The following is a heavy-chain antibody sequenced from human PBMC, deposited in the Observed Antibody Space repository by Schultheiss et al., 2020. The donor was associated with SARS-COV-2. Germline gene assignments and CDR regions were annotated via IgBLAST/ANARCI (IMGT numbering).Heavy chain of an antibody. CDR2: IKSKTDGGTT. Sequence: GGSLRLSCAVSGGSISSSNWWSWVRQPPGKGLEWVGRIKSKTDGGTTDYAAPVKGRFTISRDDSKNTLYLQMNSLKTEDTAVYYCTTGGYCSGGSCYVDYWGQGTLVTVSS. D-gene: IGHD2-15*01. V-gene: IGHV3-15*01. CDR1: GGSISSSNW. CDR3: TTGGYCSGGSCYVDY. J-gene: IGHJ4*02.